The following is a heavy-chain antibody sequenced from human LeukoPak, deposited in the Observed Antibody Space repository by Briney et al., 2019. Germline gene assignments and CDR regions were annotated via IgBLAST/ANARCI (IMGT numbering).Heavy chain of an antibody. J-gene: IGHJ4*02. CDR3: ARVRWGGLYYFDY. V-gene: IGHV3-21*01. Sequence: PGGSLRLSCAASGFTFSSYSMNWVRQAPGKGLEWVSSITSSNNHVYYADSVEGRFTISRDNAKNTLYLQMNSLRAEDTAVYYCARVRWGGLYYFDYWGQGTLVTVSS. CDR2: ITSSNNHV. CDR1: GFTFSSYS. D-gene: IGHD3-16*01.